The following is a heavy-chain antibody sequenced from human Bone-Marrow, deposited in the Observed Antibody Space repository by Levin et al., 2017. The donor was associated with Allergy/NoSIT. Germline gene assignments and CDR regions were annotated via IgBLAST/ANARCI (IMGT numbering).Heavy chain of an antibody. CDR2: ISSSSSTI. D-gene: IGHD3-16*02. V-gene: IGHV3-48*02. J-gene: IGHJ4*02. CDR3: ARGPPYYDYIWGTYRYPLPYFDY. Sequence: GGSLRLSCAASGFTFSSYSMNWVRQAPGKGLEWVSYISSSSSTIYYGDSVKGRFTISRDNAKNSLYLQMNSLRDGDTAVYYCARGPPYYDYIWGTYRYPLPYFDYWGQGTLVTVSS. CDR1: GFTFSSYS.